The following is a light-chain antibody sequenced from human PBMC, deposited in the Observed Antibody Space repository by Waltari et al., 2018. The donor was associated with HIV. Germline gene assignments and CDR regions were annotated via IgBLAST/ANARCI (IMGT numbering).Light chain of an antibody. CDR1: SRDVGSKRI. CDR2: AVD. V-gene: IGLV2-23*02. Sequence: SALTQPASVSGSPGQSVTISCTGPSRDVGSKRIVYWYQQQTGKAAKLMIYAVDKRPSGVSTRFSGSKSGSTAYLTISGLQAEDEANYYCCSYAGSATLVFGGGTKLTVI. CDR3: CSYAGSATLV. J-gene: IGLJ3*02.